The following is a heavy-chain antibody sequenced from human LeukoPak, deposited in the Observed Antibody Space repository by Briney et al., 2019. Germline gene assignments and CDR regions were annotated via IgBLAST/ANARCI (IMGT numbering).Heavy chain of an antibody. CDR3: ARDRGDLYYYGMDV. D-gene: IGHD2-21*01. V-gene: IGHV3-30-3*01. Sequence: GGSLRLSCAASGFTFSSYAMHWVRQAPGKGLEWVAVISYDGSNKYYADSVKGRFTISRDNSKNTLYLQMNSLRAEDTAVYYCARDRGDLYYYGMDVWGQGTTVTVSS. CDR1: GFTFSSYA. J-gene: IGHJ6*02. CDR2: ISYDGSNK.